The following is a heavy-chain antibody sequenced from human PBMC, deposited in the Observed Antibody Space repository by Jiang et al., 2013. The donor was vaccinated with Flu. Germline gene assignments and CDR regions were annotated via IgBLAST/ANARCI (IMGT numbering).Heavy chain of an antibody. V-gene: IGHV1-69*04. Sequence: GAEVKKPGSSVRVSCKASGGTLSRHGISWVRQAPGQGLEWMGRIIPIIDVANYAQKFQGRVRLTTDRSTTTVYMEVNNLRSEDTAVYYCARDTLQSTVATYEPLDFWGQGTLVTVSS. CDR2: IIPIIDVA. CDR3: ARDTLQSTVATYEPLDF. CDR1: GGTLSRHG. J-gene: IGHJ3*01. D-gene: IGHD6-19*01.